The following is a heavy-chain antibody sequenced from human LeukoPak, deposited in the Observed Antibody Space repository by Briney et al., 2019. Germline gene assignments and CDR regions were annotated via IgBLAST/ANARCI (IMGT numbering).Heavy chain of an antibody. Sequence: GGSLRLSCVGSGFTFRSYGMHWVRQAPGKGLEWVAFIRHDGSKKFYADSVKGRFTISRDNSQNTLYLQVDSLRVDDTAVYYCAKDSPPTSEWLPDYWGQGTLVTISS. J-gene: IGHJ4*02. D-gene: IGHD5-12*01. CDR1: GFTFRSYG. V-gene: IGHV3-30*02. CDR2: IRHDGSKK. CDR3: AKDSPPTSEWLPDY.